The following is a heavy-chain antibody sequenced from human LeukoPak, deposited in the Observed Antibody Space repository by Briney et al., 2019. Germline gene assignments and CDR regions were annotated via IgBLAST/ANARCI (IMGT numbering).Heavy chain of an antibody. V-gene: IGHV3-7*01. CDR2: IKQDGSEK. Sequence: PGGSLRLSCTASGFTFSIYWMSWVRQAPGKGLEWVASIKQDGSEKYYVDSVKGRFTISRDNAKNSLYLQMNSLRAEDTAVYYCARDISGWHYYYYGMDVWGQGTTVTVSS. D-gene: IGHD6-19*01. J-gene: IGHJ6*02. CDR3: ARDISGWHYYYYGMDV. CDR1: GFTFSIYW.